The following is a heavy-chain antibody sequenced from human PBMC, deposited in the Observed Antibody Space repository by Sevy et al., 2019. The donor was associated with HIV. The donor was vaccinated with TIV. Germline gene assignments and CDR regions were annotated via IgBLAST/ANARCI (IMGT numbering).Heavy chain of an antibody. Sequence: GGSLRLSCAASGFIFRSYVMNWVRQAPGKGLEWVSGISGSGGSTYYADSVKGRFTISRDNFKNMLYLEMNSLRAEDTAVYYCVGGFWSGFDYWSQGTLVTVSS. CDR3: VGGFWSGFDY. CDR1: GFIFRSYV. D-gene: IGHD3-3*01. V-gene: IGHV3-23*01. J-gene: IGHJ4*02. CDR2: ISGSGGST.